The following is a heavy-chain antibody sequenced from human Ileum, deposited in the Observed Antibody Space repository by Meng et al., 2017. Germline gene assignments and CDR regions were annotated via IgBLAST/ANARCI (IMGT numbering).Heavy chain of an antibody. CDR1: GDSLISYN. Sequence: QVLLQESGPGLVKPSETLFLTCSVSGDSLISYNWNWIRQAPGKGLEWLGYVYDGEAPNYNPSLQSRLTISMDKSANQFSLRLNSVTDADTAVYYCARQTATYPSNWFDPWGQGSLVTVSS. CDR2: VYDGEAP. V-gene: IGHV4-59*08. J-gene: IGHJ5*02. D-gene: IGHD2-21*02. CDR3: ARQTATYPSNWFDP.